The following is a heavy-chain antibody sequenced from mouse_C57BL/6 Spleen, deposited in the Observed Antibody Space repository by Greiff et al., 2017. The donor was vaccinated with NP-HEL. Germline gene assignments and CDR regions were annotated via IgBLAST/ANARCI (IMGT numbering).Heavy chain of an antibody. Sequence: EVKLVESGGDLVKPGGSLKLSCAASGFTFSSYGMSWVRQTPDKRLEWVATISSGGSYTYYPDSVKGRFTISRDNAKNTLYLQMSSLKSEDTAMYYCARQGDGGFAYWGQGTLVTVSA. CDR2: ISSGGSYT. J-gene: IGHJ3*01. D-gene: IGHD3-3*01. CDR3: ARQGDGGFAY. V-gene: IGHV5-6*01. CDR1: GFTFSSYG.